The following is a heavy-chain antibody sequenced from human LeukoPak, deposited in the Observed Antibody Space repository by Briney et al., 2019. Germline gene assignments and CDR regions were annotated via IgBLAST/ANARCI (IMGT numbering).Heavy chain of an antibody. Sequence: PSETLSLTCTVSGGSISSYYWSWIRQPAGKGLEWIGRIYTSGSTNYNPSLKSRVTISVDTSKNQFSLKLSSVTAADTAVYYCARDLGYCSSTSCYTINWFDPWGQGTLVTVSS. CDR2: IYTSGST. D-gene: IGHD2-2*02. CDR1: GGSISSYY. V-gene: IGHV4-4*07. CDR3: ARDLGYCSSTSCYTINWFDP. J-gene: IGHJ5*02.